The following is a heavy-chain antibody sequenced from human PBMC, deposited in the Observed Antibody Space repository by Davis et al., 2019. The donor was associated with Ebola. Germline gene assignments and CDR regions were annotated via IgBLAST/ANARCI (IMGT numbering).Heavy chain of an antibody. D-gene: IGHD2-2*01. CDR2: INHSGST. CDR1: GGSISSYY. Sequence: PSETLSLTCTVSGGSISSYYWSWIRQPPGKGLEWIGEINHSGSTNYNPSLKSRVTISVDTSKNQFSLKLSSVTAADTAVYYCARYCSSNTCNLFDFWGQGSLVTVS. J-gene: IGHJ5*01. V-gene: IGHV4-34*01. CDR3: ARYCSSNTCNLFDF.